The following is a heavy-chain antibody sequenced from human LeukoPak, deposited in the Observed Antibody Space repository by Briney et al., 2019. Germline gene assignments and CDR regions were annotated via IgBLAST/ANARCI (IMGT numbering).Heavy chain of an antibody. V-gene: IGHV1-2*02. CDR2: INPNSGGT. CDR1: GYTFTGYY. D-gene: IGHD6-19*01. Sequence: ASVKVSCKASGYTFTGYYMHWVRQAPGQGLEWMGWINPNSGGTNYAQKFQGRVTMTRDTSISTAYMELSRLRSDDTAVYYCAGEHHYQDYSSGWSDYWGQGTLVTVSS. CDR3: AGEHHYQDYSSGWSDY. J-gene: IGHJ4*02.